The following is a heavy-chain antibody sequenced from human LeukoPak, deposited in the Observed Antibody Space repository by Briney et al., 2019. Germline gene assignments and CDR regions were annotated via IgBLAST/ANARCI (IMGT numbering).Heavy chain of an antibody. D-gene: IGHD3-22*01. CDR3: ARGVGSGYFQQALKFPY. J-gene: IGHJ4*02. CDR1: GGSFSGYY. CDR2: INHSGST. Sequence: SETLSLTCAVYGGSFSGYYWSWIRQPPGKGLEWIGEINHSGSTNYNPSLKSRVTISVDTSKNQFSLKLSSVTAADTAVYYCARGVGSGYFQQALKFPYWGQGTLVTVSS. V-gene: IGHV4-34*01.